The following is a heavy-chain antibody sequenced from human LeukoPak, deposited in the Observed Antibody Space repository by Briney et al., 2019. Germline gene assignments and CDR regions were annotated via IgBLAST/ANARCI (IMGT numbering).Heavy chain of an antibody. V-gene: IGHV4-59*01. CDR3: ARLRFWSGYPFFDS. J-gene: IGHJ4*02. Sequence: SETLSLTCTVSGVSISSSYWSWIRQPPGKGLEWIGYFYYSGNTNYNPFLKSRVTMSVDTSKNQFSLNLRSVTAADTAVFYCARLRFWSGYPFFDSWGQGTLVTVSP. CDR2: FYYSGNT. CDR1: GVSISSSY. D-gene: IGHD3-3*01.